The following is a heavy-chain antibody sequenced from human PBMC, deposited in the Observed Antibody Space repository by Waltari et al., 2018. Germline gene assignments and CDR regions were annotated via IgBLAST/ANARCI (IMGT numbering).Heavy chain of an antibody. CDR1: GFTFSSYG. J-gene: IGHJ4*02. CDR2: ISYDGSNK. CDR3: AKDSLSGRTFDY. V-gene: IGHV3-30*18. Sequence: QVQLVESGGGVVQPGRSLRLSCAASGFTFSSYGLPWVRQAPGKGLEWVAVISYDGSNKYYADSVKGRFTISRDNSKNTLYLQMNSLRAEDTAVYYCAKDSLSGRTFDYWGQGTLVTVSS. D-gene: IGHD6-19*01.